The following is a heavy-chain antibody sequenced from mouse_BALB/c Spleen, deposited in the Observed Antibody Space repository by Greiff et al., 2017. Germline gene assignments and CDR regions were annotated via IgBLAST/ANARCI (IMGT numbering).Heavy chain of an antibody. CDR2: ISSGGSYT. J-gene: IGHJ3*01. V-gene: IGHV5-6-4*01. CDR1: GFTFSSYT. Sequence: EVKLMESGGGLVKPGGSLKLSCAASGFTFSSYTMSWVRQTPEKRLEWVATISSGGSYTYYPDSVKGRFTISRDNAKNTLYLQMSSLKSEDTAMYYCTREDYGNYDCWGQGTLVTVSA. CDR3: TREDYGNYDC. D-gene: IGHD2-1*01.